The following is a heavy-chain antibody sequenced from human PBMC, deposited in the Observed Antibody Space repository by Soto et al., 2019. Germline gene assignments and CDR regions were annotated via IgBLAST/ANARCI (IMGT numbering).Heavy chain of an antibody. V-gene: IGHV3-11*06. J-gene: IGHJ4*02. CDR3: TRGTHYLETRGPE. Sequence: QLVESGGAVVKPGWSLRLSCAASGFNFSDFFMSWIRQAPGKGLEWIGHINGGGTHTQYVDSVRGRFTISRDNAKNLLFLQMDSLRPEDTAVYYCTRGTHYLETRGPEGGQATLVSVPS. CDR2: INGGGTHT. D-gene: IGHD1-7*01. CDR1: GFNFSDFF.